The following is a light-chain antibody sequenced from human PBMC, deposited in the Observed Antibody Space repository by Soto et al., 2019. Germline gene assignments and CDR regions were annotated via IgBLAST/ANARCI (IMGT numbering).Light chain of an antibody. CDR1: QTISSNY. Sequence: EIVLTQSPGTLSLSPGERATLSCRASQTISSNYLAWYQQKPGQAPRVLIYGASNRATGIPDRFSGSGSGTDFTLTIIRLEPEDFAVYYCQQHGTSRPFGQGTKVEIK. J-gene: IGKJ1*01. CDR2: GAS. CDR3: QQHGTSRP. V-gene: IGKV3-20*01.